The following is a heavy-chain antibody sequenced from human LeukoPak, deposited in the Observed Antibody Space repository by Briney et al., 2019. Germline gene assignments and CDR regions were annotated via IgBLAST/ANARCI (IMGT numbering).Heavy chain of an antibody. D-gene: IGHD6-13*01. J-gene: IGHJ6*03. CDR1: GYTFTSYA. Sequence: ASVKVSCKASGYTFTSYAMHWVRQAPGQRLEWMGWINAGNGNTKYSQEFQGRVTITRDTSASTAYMELSSLRSEDMAVYYCARGGYSSSWYFFGYYYMDVWGKGTTVTVSS. CDR2: INAGNGNT. V-gene: IGHV1-3*03. CDR3: ARGGYSSSWYFFGYYYMDV.